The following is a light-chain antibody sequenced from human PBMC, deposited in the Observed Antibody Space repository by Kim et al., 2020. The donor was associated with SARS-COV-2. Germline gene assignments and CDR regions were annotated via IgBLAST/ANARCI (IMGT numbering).Light chain of an antibody. J-gene: IGLJ2*01. CDR3: QSYNRDNVL. V-gene: IGLV6-57*03. CDR1: SGSLDAND. CDR2: EDD. Sequence: GKQVTLSCTRSSGSLDANDVQWDQQRPGGVPNTVIYEDDQRPSVVSDRFSGSIDNSSNSASLTISGLRTEDEADYYCQSYNRDNVLFGGGTQLTVL.